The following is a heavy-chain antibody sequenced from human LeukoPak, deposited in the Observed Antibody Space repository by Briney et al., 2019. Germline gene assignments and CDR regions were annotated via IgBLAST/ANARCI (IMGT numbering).Heavy chain of an antibody. J-gene: IGHJ4*02. CDR1: GGSISSGSYY. V-gene: IGHV4-61*02. D-gene: IGHD6-13*01. CDR2: VYTSGST. Sequence: PSQTLSLTCTVSGGSISSGSYYWSWIRQPAGKGLEWIGRVYTSGSTNYNPSLKSRVTISVDTSKNQFSLKLSSVTAADTAVYYCASSSSWSDYWGQGTLVTVSS. CDR3: ASSSSWSDY.